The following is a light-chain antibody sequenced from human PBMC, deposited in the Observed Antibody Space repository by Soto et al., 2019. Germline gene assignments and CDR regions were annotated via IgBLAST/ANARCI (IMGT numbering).Light chain of an antibody. V-gene: IGKV1-5*01. CDR2: DAS. Sequence: DIQMTQSPSSLSASVGDRVIITCRASQSISHYLAWYQQRPGKAPKLLIYDASTLGGGIPSRFSGSGSGTKFSLIISSLQPDDFATYYCQQCKSDSTFGQGTKVDIK. J-gene: IGKJ2*01. CDR3: QQCKSDST. CDR1: QSISHY.